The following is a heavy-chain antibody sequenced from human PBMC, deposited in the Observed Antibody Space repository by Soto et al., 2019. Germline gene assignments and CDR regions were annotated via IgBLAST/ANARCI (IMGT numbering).Heavy chain of an antibody. CDR2: IIPTFGLA. V-gene: IGHV1-69*01. Sequence: QVQLVQSGAEVKKPGSSVKVSCQASGGTLSTYTISWVRQAPGQGLEWMGGIIPTFGLANYAQKCRGRVTITAGESSNTAYMELSRLRSEDTAVYYCAGTICGVVMPLGYWGQGTLITVSS. CDR1: GGTLSTYT. J-gene: IGHJ4*02. CDR3: AGTICGVVMPLGY. D-gene: IGHD3-3*01.